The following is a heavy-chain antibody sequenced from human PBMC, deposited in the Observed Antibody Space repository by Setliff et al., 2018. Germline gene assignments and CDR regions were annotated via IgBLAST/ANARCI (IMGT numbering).Heavy chain of an antibody. V-gene: IGHV3-7*03. J-gene: IGHJ4*02. Sequence: LSLTCAASGFTFSSYWMSWVRQAPGKGLEWVADINEDGSLIYYPDSVKGRFTISRDNAKKSVDLQMNSLRAEDTAVYYCATRAVAGTGGQGTLVTVSS. CDR3: ATRAVAGT. CDR2: INEDGSLI. D-gene: IGHD6-19*01. CDR1: GFTFSSYW.